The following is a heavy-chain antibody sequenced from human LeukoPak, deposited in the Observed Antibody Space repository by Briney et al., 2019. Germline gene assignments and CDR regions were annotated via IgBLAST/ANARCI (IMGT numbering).Heavy chain of an antibody. CDR2: INSDGSST. D-gene: IGHD3-10*01. Sequence: PGASLRLSCAASGFTFSSYWMHWVRQAPGKGLVWVSRINSDGSSTSYADYVKCRFTLSRDYAKNTLYLQMNSLRAEDTAVYYGASATGVWFGELCPPDHWGQGTLVTVSS. J-gene: IGHJ5*02. CDR3: ASATGVWFGELCPPDH. CDR1: GFTFSSYW. V-gene: IGHV3-74*01.